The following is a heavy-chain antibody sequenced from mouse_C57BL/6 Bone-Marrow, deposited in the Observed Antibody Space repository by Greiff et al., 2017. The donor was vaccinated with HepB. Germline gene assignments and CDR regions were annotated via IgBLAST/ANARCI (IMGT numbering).Heavy chain of an antibody. CDR3: ARRGLDY. Sequence: EVKLMESGAELARPGASVKMSCKASGYTFTDYYMNWVKQSHGKSLEWIGVINPYNGGTSYNQKFKGKATLTVDKSSSTAYMELNSLTSEDSAVYYCARRGLDYWGQGTTLTVSS. J-gene: IGHJ2*01. D-gene: IGHD3-3*01. CDR1: GYTFTDYY. V-gene: IGHV1-19*01. CDR2: INPYNGGT.